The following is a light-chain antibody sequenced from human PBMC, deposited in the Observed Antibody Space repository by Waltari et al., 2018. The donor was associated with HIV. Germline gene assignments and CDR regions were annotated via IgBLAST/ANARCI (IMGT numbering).Light chain of an antibody. CDR2: NTN. CDR1: NSNIETHA. V-gene: IGLV1-40*01. Sequence: QSVLTQPPSVSGAPGQRVTLSCTGSNSNIETHAVHWYQQFPGTAPQLLIYNTNSRPSGVPDRFSGSKSGTSASLAITGLQAEDEADYFCQSSDSTLSGSVFGGGTKLTVL. CDR3: QSSDSTLSGSV. J-gene: IGLJ2*01.